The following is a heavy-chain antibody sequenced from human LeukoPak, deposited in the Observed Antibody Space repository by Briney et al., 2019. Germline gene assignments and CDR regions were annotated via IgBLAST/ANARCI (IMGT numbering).Heavy chain of an antibody. D-gene: IGHD3-9*01. J-gene: IGHJ4*02. CDR1: GGSFSGYY. V-gene: IGHV4-34*01. CDR2: INHSGST. Sequence: SETLSLACAVYGGSFSGYYWSWIRQPPGKGLEWIGEINHSGSTNYNPSLKSRVTISVDTFKNQFSLKLSSVTAADTAVYYCARGISTGSYFDYWGQGTLVTVSS. CDR3: ARGISTGSYFDY.